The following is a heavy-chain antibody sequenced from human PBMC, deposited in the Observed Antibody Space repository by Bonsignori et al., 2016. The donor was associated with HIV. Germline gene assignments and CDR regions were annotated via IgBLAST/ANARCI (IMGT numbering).Heavy chain of an antibody. J-gene: IGHJ6*03. Sequence: SETLSLTCTVSSGSISGYYWCWIRQPPGKGLEWIGYFYYSGSTNYNPSLKSRVTISVDTSKNQFSLKLRSVTAADTAVYYCGRLDSYYYYMDVWGKGTTVTVSS. CDR1: SGSISGYY. CDR2: FYYSGST. CDR3: GRLDSYYYYMDV. D-gene: IGHD3-22*01. V-gene: IGHV4-59*01.